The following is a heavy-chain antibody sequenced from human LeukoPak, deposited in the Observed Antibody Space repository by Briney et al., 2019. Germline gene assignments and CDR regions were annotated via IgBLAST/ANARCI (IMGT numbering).Heavy chain of an antibody. CDR1: GYTFTSYG. D-gene: IGHD1-1*01. V-gene: IGHV1-18*01. CDR3: ARVYNWNDAGSFDY. Sequence: ASVKVSCKASGYTFTSYGTSWVRQAPGQGLEWMGWISAYNGNTNYAQKLQGRVTMTTDTSTSTAYMELRSLRSDDTAVYYCARVYNWNDAGSFDYWGQGTLVTVSS. CDR2: ISAYNGNT. J-gene: IGHJ4*02.